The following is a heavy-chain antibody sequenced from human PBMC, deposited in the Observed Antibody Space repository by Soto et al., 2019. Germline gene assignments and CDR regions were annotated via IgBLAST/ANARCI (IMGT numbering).Heavy chain of an antibody. J-gene: IGHJ5*02. CDR2: ISSSSSYI. V-gene: IGHV3-21*01. Sequence: PGGSLRLSCAASGFTFSSYSMNWVRQAPGKGLEWVSSISSSSSYIYYADSVKGRFTISRDNAKNSLYLQMNSLRAEDTAVYYCARVMGYCSSTSCYGTRFDPWGQGTLVTVS. CDR3: ARVMGYCSSTSCYGTRFDP. D-gene: IGHD2-2*01. CDR1: GFTFSSYS.